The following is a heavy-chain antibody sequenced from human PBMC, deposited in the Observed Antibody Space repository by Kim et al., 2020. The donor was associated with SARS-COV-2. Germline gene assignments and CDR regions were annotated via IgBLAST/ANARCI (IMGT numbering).Heavy chain of an antibody. V-gene: IGHV3-48*02. CDR1: GFTFSSYS. CDR3: AAGEYGDYGHDY. CDR2: ISSSSSTI. J-gene: IGHJ4*02. Sequence: GGSLRLSCAASGFTFSSYSMNWVRQAPGKGLEWVSYISSSSSTIYYADSVKGRFTISRDNAKNSLYLQMNSLRDEDTAVYYCAAGEYGDYGHDYWGQGTLGTVSS. D-gene: IGHD4-17*01.